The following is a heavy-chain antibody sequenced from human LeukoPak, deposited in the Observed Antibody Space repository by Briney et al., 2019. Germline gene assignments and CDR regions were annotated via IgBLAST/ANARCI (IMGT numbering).Heavy chain of an antibody. CDR3: GRDGVNYDRSMGPFDP. V-gene: IGHV3-53*01. J-gene: IGHJ5*02. D-gene: IGHD3-9*01. CDR1: GFTVSTNY. Sequence: GGSLRLSCAAPGFTVSTNYMSWVRQAPGKGLEWISVIHSGGGTYYADSVKGRFTISRDNSKNMVYLQMNSLRAEDTAVYYCGRDGVNYDRSMGPFDPWGQGTLVTVSS. CDR2: IHSGGGT.